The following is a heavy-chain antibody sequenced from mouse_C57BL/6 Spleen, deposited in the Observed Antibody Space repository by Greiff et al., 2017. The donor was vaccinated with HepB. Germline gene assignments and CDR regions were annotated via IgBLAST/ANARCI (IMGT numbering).Heavy chain of an antibody. CDR3: ARDRDDGYFNYFDY. CDR1: GFTFSSYA. J-gene: IGHJ2*01. CDR2: ISDGGSYT. V-gene: IGHV5-4*01. D-gene: IGHD2-3*01. Sequence: EVQLVESGGGLVKPGGSLKLSCAASGFTFSSYAMSWVRQTPEKRLEWVATISDGGSYTYYPDNVKGRFTISRDNAKNNLYLQMSHLKSEDTAMYYCARDRDDGYFNYFDYWGQGTTLTVSS.